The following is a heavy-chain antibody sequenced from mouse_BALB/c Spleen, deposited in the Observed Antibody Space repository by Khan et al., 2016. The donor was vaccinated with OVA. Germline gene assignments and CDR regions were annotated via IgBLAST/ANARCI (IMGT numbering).Heavy chain of an antibody. CDR1: GYNIKDIY. Sequence: VQLKESGAELVKPAASLKLSCTASGYNIKDIYIHWVQQRPEKGLERIRRTDPANGNTKYDPKFQGQATITADTSSNTAYLQLSSLTSEDTAVYYCRISTINAWGQGTTLTVSS. V-gene: IGHV14-3*02. CDR2: TDPANGNT. CDR3: RISTINA. J-gene: IGHJ2*01.